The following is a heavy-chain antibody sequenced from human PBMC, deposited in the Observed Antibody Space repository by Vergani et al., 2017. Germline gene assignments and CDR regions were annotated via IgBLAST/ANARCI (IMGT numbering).Heavy chain of an antibody. Sequence: QVQLQESGPGLVKPSQTLSLTCTVSGGSISSGGYYWSWIRQHPGKGLEWIGYIYYSGSTYYNPSLKSRVTISVDTSKNQFSLKLSSVTAADTAVYYCARDRDYYGSGSRRDYYYYGMDVWGQGP. D-gene: IGHD3-10*01. CDR1: GGSISSGGYY. V-gene: IGHV4-31*03. J-gene: IGHJ6*02. CDR3: ARDRDYYGSGSRRDYYYYGMDV. CDR2: IYYSGST.